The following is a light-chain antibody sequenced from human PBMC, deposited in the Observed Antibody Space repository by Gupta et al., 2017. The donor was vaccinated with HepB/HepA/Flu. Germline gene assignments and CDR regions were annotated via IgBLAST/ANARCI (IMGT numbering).Light chain of an antibody. J-gene: IGKJ5*01. Sequence: IVMTQSPATLSVSPGERATLSCRASHIISSNLGWYQQKPGQAPRLLIYGASTRVTGIPARFSGSGDAKEFTLTSSRRQYEDFAVYYGQQDNNWNTFGQGTRMEIK. CDR2: GAS. CDR1: HIISSN. V-gene: IGKV3-15*01. CDR3: QQDNNWNT.